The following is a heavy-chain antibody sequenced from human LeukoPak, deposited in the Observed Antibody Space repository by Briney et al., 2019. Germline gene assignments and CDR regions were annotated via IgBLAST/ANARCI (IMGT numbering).Heavy chain of an antibody. J-gene: IGHJ6*02. CDR2: ISDSGSNT. CDR3: AKLGYCSSTNCYYYYYYGMDV. V-gene: IGHV3-23*01. Sequence: GGSLRLSCAASRFTFSSSAMSWVRQAPGKGLEWVSTISDSGSNTFYADSVKGRFTISRDNSKNTLYLQMNSLRAEDTAVYYCAKLGYCSSTNCYYYYYYGMDVWGQGTMVTVSS. D-gene: IGHD2-2*01. CDR1: RFTFSSSA.